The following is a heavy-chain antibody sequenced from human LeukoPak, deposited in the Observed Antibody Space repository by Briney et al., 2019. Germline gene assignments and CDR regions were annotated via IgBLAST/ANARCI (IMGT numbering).Heavy chain of an antibody. D-gene: IGHD2-21*02. CDR1: GFTFSSYS. CDR3: ARMAYCGGDCYSLLYYYYYGMDV. J-gene: IGHJ6*02. Sequence: GGSLRPSCAASGFTFSSYSMNWVRQAPGKGLEWVSSISSSSSYIYYADSVKGRFTISRDNAKNSLYLQMNSLRAEDTAVYYCARMAYCGGDCYSLLYYYYYGMDVWGQGTTVTVSS. CDR2: ISSSSSYI. V-gene: IGHV3-21*01.